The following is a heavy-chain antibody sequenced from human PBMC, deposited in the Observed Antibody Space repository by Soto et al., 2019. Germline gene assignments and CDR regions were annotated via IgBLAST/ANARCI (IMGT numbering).Heavy chain of an antibody. CDR2: ITSGSDYI. CDR1: GFTFSSYT. Sequence: ESLRLSCAASGFTFSSYTMNRVRQAPGKGLEWVAFITSGSDYIYYADSVKGRFTISRDDANNSLFLQMSSLRAEDTAVYYCTREHVVTIFRRGQRGSFDNWSQGTLVTVSS. J-gene: IGHJ4*02. V-gene: IGHV3-21*01. D-gene: IGHD3-9*01. CDR3: TREHVVTIFRRGQRGSFDN.